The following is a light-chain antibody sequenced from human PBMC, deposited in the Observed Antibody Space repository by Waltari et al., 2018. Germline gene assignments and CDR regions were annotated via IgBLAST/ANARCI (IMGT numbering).Light chain of an antibody. CDR1: QNINSW. Sequence: DIQMTQSPSTLSASVGDRVTITCRASQNINSWVAWYQQKPGKAPNLLIYKASSLYSGVPSRFSVSGSGTEFTLTISSLQPDDIATYSCQQYDGYPYTFGRGTKLEIK. CDR2: KAS. V-gene: IGKV1-5*03. J-gene: IGKJ2*01. CDR3: QQYDGYPYT.